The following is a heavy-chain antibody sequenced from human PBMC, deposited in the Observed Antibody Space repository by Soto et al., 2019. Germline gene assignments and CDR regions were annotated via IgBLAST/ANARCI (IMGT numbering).Heavy chain of an antibody. V-gene: IGHV3-15*01. J-gene: IGHJ6*02. CDR3: TTDIHGGNLLGMDV. Sequence: GGSLRLSCAASGFTFSNAWMSWVRQAPGKGLEWVGRIKSKTDGGRTDYAAPVKGRFTISRDDSKNTLYLQMNSLKTEDTAVYYWTTDIHGGNLLGMDVWGQGTTVTVCS. CDR2: IKSKTDGGRT. CDR1: GFTFSNAW. D-gene: IGHD2-15*01.